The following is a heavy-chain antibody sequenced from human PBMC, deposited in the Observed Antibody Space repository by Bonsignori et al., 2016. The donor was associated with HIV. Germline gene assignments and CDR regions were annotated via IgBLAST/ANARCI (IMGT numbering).Heavy chain of an antibody. J-gene: IGHJ4*02. CDR2: ISSSSSTI. CDR3: AREGTMVRGAFDY. Sequence: GESLKISCAASGFTFSSYSMNWVRQAPGKGLEWVSYISSSSSTIYYADSVKGRFTISRDNAKNSLYLQMNSLRDEDTAVHYCAREGTMVRGAFDYWGQGTLVTVSS. V-gene: IGHV3-48*02. CDR1: GFTFSSYS. D-gene: IGHD3-10*01.